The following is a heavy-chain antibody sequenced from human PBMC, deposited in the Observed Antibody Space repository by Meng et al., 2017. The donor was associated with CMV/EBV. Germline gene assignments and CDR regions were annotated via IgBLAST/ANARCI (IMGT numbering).Heavy chain of an antibody. J-gene: IGHJ5*02. CDR1: GYTFTSYG. Sequence: ASVKVSCKASGYTFTSYGISWVRQAPGQGLEWMGWISAYNGNTIYAQNLQGRVTMTTDTSTSTAYMELRSLRSDDTAVYYCARDAILGYCSSTTCLNWFDPWGRGNLVTVSS. D-gene: IGHD2-2*01. CDR3: ARDAILGYCSSTTCLNWFDP. CDR2: ISAYNGNT. V-gene: IGHV1-18*01.